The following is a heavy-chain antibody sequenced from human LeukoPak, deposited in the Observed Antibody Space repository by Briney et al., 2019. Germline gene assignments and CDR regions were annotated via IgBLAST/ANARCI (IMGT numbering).Heavy chain of an antibody. V-gene: IGHV3-11*04. Sequence: GGSLRLSCAASGFTFSNAWMSWVRQAPGKGLEWVSYISSSGSTIYYADSVKGRFTISRDNAKNSLYLQMNSLRAEDTAVYYCARTDYYDSSGYYRNFDYWGQGTLVTVSS. D-gene: IGHD3-22*01. CDR3: ARTDYYDSSGYYRNFDY. CDR2: ISSSGSTI. CDR1: GFTFSNAW. J-gene: IGHJ4*02.